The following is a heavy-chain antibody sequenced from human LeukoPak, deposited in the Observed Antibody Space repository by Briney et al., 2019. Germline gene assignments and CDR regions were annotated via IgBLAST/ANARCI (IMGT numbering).Heavy chain of an antibody. CDR1: GGTFSSYA. CDR2: ISANNNNT. Sequence: ASVKVSCTASGGTFSSYAINWVRQAPGQGLEWMGWISANNNNTDNVQKLQGRVTMTTDTSTSTAYMELRSLRSDDTAVYYCARALYHTFDYWGQGTLVTVSS. CDR3: ARALYHTFDY. J-gene: IGHJ4*02. V-gene: IGHV1-18*01. D-gene: IGHD2-2*01.